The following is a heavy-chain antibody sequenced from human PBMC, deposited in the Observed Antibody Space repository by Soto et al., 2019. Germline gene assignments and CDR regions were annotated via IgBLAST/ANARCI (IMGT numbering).Heavy chain of an antibody. CDR1: GFTFMSYT. J-gene: IGHJ4*02. CDR3: ARGSFFYETSGYYPPDY. D-gene: IGHD3-22*01. Sequence: GGSLRLSCAASGFTFMSYTMNWVRQAPGTGLEWVASISSSSSYIEYADSLKGRFTITRDNAKNSVHLQMRSLRAEDTAVYYCARGSFFYETSGYYPPDYWGQGTLVTVSS. CDR2: ISSSSSYI. V-gene: IGHV3-21*01.